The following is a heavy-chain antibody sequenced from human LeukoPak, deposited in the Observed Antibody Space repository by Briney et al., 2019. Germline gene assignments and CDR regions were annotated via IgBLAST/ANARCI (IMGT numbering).Heavy chain of an antibody. D-gene: IGHD6-13*01. CDR1: GFTFSSYS. CDR2: ISSSSSYI. Sequence: PGRSLRLSCAASGFTFSSYSMNWVRQAPGEGLEWVSSISSSSSYIYYADSVKGRFTISRDNAKNSLYLQMNSLRAEDTAVYYCARAGSSWYYFDYWGQGTLVTVSS. V-gene: IGHV3-21*01. J-gene: IGHJ4*02. CDR3: ARAGSSWYYFDY.